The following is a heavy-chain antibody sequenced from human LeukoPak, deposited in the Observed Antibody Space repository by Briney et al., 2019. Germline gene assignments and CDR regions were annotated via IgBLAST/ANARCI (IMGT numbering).Heavy chain of an antibody. CDR3: ARGRGGGTYYDY. V-gene: IGHV4-4*07. J-gene: IGHJ4*02. Sequence: SETLSLTCTVSGGSFSSYYWTWIRQPAGKGLEWVGRVYTSGTTNYNPSLKSRLTMSVDTSKNQFSLILTSVTAADTAVYYCARGRGGGTYYDYWGQGTLVTVSS. D-gene: IGHD1-26*01. CDR1: GGSFSSYY. CDR2: VYTSGTT.